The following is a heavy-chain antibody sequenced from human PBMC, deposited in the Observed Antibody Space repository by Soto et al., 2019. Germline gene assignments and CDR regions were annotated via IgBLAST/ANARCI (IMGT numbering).Heavy chain of an antibody. CDR1: GYTFTSYD. D-gene: IGHD1-1*01. J-gene: IGHJ6*02. CDR2: MNPNSGNT. CDR3: ARERTGTTSMDV. Sequence: QVQLVQSGAEVKKPGASVKVSCKASGYTFTSYDINWVRQATGQGLEWMGWMNPNSGNTGYAQKFRGRVTMTRNTXXXXXXXXXXXXXXXXXXXXXXARERTGTTSMDVWGQGTTVTVSS. V-gene: IGHV1-8*01.